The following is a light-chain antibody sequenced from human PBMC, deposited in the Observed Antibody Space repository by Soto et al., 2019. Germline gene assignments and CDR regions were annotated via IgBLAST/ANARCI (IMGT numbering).Light chain of an antibody. V-gene: IGKV3-20*01. J-gene: IGKJ1*01. CDR2: ATS. CDR1: QSFSSRY. CDR3: QQYGSSLST. Sequence: EIVLTQSPGTLSLSPGETAALSCRASQSFSSRYLAWYQQKSGQAPRLLIYATSSRATDIPDRFIGYGSGTDFTLTISGLEPEDFAVYYCQQYGSSLSTFGQGTKVDIK.